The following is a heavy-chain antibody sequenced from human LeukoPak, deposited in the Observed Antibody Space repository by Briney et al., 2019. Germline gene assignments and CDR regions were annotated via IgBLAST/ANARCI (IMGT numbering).Heavy chain of an antibody. V-gene: IGHV1-2*02. Sequence: ASVKVSCKASGYTFTGYYMHWVRQAPGQGLEWMGWINPNSGGTNYAQKFQGRVTMTRDTSISTAYMELSRLRSDDTAVYYCARALSRPPLSYFDYWSQGTLVTVSS. CDR2: INPNSGGT. CDR3: ARALSRPPLSYFDY. CDR1: GYTFTGYY. D-gene: IGHD3-16*02. J-gene: IGHJ4*02.